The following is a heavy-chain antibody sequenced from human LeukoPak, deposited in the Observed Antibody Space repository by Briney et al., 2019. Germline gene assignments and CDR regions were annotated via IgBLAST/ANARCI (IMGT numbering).Heavy chain of an antibody. CDR3: ARGGGVVALYYFDY. CDR2: INHSGST. J-gene: IGHJ4*02. Sequence: PSETLSLTCAVYGGSFSVYYWSWIRQPPGKGLEWIGEINHSGSTNYNPSLKSRVTISVDTSKNQFSLKLSSVTAADTAVYYCARGGGVVALYYFDYWGQGTLVTVSS. CDR1: GGSFSVYY. D-gene: IGHD2-15*01. V-gene: IGHV4-34*01.